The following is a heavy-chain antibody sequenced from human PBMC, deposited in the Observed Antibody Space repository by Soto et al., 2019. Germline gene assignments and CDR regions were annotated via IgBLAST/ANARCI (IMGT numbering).Heavy chain of an antibody. CDR2: ISSSGASI. Sequence: GGSLSLSCAASGFTFSDYYMSWIRQAQGKGLEWVSYISSSGASIYYADSVKGRFTISRDNAENSLSLQMNSLRAEATAAYYCVRGGWGTPGSIAASWGQGTLVTVSS. J-gene: IGHJ5*02. CDR3: VRGGWGTPGSIAAS. D-gene: IGHD6-6*01. V-gene: IGHV3-11*01. CDR1: GFTFSDYY.